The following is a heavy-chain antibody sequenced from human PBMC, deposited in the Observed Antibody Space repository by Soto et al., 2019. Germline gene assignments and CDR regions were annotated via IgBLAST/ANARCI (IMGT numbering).Heavy chain of an antibody. Sequence: QVQLVQSGAEVKKPGASVKVSCKASGYTFTGYYMHWVRQAPGQGLEWMGWINPNSGGTNYAQKFQGWVTMTRDTSISTAYVEVSRLRSDDTAVYYCARAAEYSSGWSPFDYWGQGTLVTVSS. CDR2: INPNSGGT. J-gene: IGHJ4*02. D-gene: IGHD6-19*01. CDR3: ARAAEYSSGWSPFDY. CDR1: GYTFTGYY. V-gene: IGHV1-2*04.